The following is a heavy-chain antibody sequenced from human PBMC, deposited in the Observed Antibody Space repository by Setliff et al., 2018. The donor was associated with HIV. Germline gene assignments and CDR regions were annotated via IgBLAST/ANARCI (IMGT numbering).Heavy chain of an antibody. CDR1: GFTSRTYV. J-gene: IGHJ4*01. D-gene: IGHD6-13*01. CDR3: ARARSRQLVSTAPPYHFDY. Sequence: GWSLRLSCAASGFTSRTYVMSWVRQAPGKGLEWVSGISGSGGSTHYADSVKGRFTISRDNSKNTLYLQMNSLRVDDTALYYCARARSRQLVSTAPPYHFDYWGRGTLVTVSS. V-gene: IGHV3-23*01. CDR2: ISGSGGST.